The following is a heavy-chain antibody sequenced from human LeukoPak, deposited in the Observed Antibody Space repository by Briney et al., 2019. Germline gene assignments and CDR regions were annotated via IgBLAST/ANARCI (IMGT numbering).Heavy chain of an antibody. D-gene: IGHD4-17*01. Sequence: SETLSLTCTVSGGSISSGGYYWSWIRQHPGKGLEWIGYIYYSGSTDYNPSLKSRVTISVDTSKNQFSLKLSSATAADTAVYYCARLVPDDYGDPDAFDIWGQGTMVTVSS. V-gene: IGHV4-31*03. CDR1: GGSISSGGYY. CDR3: ARLVPDDYGDPDAFDI. J-gene: IGHJ3*02. CDR2: IYYSGST.